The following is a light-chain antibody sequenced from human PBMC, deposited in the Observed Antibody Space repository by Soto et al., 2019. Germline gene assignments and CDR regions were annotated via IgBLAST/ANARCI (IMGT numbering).Light chain of an antibody. J-gene: IGLJ1*01. V-gene: IGLV2-14*03. CDR3: SAYTFSRTYV. CDR1: SSDVGAYNF. Sequence: QSALTQPASVSGSPGQSITISCTGTSSDVGAYNFVSWHQQHPGKAPKLMIYNVYDRPSGISYRFSGSKSGNTASLTISGLQGEDEADYYCSAYTFSRTYVFGTGTQVTVL. CDR2: NVY.